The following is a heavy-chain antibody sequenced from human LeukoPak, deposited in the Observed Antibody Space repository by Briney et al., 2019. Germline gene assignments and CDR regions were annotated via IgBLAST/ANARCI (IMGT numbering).Heavy chain of an antibody. CDR1: GVSISSYY. V-gene: IGHV4-59*01. Sequence: SETLSLTCTVSGVSISSYYWSWIRQPPGKGLEWIGYIYYRGSTNYNPSLKSRVTISVDTSKNQFSLKLSSVTAADTAVYYCARPNHYGDYGGWFDPWGQGTLVTVSS. J-gene: IGHJ5*02. D-gene: IGHD4-17*01. CDR2: IYYRGST. CDR3: ARPNHYGDYGGWFDP.